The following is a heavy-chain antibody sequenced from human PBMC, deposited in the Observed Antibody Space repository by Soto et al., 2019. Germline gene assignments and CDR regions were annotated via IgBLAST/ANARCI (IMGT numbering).Heavy chain of an antibody. Sequence: SVKVSFKASGGTFSSYAISWVRQAPGQGLEWMGGIIPIFGTANYAQKFQGRVTITADESTSTAYMELSSLRSEDTAVYYCARVRSTIFLVGAPRGFDYWGQGTLVTVSS. D-gene: IGHD3-3*01. CDR3: ARVRSTIFLVGAPRGFDY. CDR2: IIPIFGTA. V-gene: IGHV1-69*13. J-gene: IGHJ4*02. CDR1: GGTFSSYA.